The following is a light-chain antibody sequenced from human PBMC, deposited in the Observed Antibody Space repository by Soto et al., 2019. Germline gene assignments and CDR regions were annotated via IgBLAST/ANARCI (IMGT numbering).Light chain of an antibody. CDR3: SSYTSSSTGV. CDR1: SSDVGGYNY. J-gene: IGLJ1*01. CDR2: EVS. Sequence: QSALTQPASVSGSPGQSITISCTGTSSDVGGYNYVSWYQQHPGKAPKLMIYEVSNRPSGVSNRFSGPKSGSTASLTISGLQAEDEADYYCSSYTSSSTGVFGTGTKVTVL. V-gene: IGLV2-14*01.